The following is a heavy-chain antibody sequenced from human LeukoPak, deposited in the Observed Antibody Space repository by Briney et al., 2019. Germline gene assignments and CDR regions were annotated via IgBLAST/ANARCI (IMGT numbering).Heavy chain of an antibody. CDR2: INPSGGST. CDR1: GYTFTSYY. V-gene: IGHV1-46*03. Sequence: ASVKVSCKASGYTFTSYYMHWVRQAPGQGLEWMGIINPSGGSTSYAQKFQGRVTMTRDTSTSTVYMELRSLRSEDTAVYYCARAFGYCSSTSCYRDYYYYMDVWGKGTTVTVSS. CDR3: ARAFGYCSSTSCYRDYYYYMDV. J-gene: IGHJ6*03. D-gene: IGHD2-2*03.